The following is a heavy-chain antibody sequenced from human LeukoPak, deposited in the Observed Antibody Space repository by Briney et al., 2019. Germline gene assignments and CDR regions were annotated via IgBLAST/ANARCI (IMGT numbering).Heavy chain of an antibody. J-gene: IGHJ4*02. CDR2: IKEDGSEK. CDR3: AMTGAYSGAFDY. V-gene: IGHV3-7*01. D-gene: IGHD1-26*01. Sequence: GGSLRLSCATSGFTLSGFWMSWIRQALGRGLEWVANIKEDGSEKSYVDSVKGRFTISRDNAKNSLFLQVRSLRAEDTAVYYCAMTGAYSGAFDYWGQGTLVTVSS. CDR1: GFTLSGFW.